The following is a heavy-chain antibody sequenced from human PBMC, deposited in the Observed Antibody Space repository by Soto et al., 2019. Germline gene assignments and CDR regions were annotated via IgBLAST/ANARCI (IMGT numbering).Heavy chain of an antibody. Sequence: QVQLVESGGGVVQPGRSPRLSCAASGFTFSSYGMHWVRQAPGKGLEWVAVIWYDGSNKYYADSVKGRFTISRDNSKNTLYLQMNSLRAEDTAVYYCARDQTPYYYGSGSYLDYWGQGTLVTVSS. CDR1: GFTFSSYG. D-gene: IGHD3-10*01. CDR2: IWYDGSNK. CDR3: ARDQTPYYYGSGSYLDY. V-gene: IGHV3-33*01. J-gene: IGHJ4*02.